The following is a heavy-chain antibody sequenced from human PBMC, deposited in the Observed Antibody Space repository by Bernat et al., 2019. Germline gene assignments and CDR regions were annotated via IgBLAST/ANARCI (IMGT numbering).Heavy chain of an antibody. J-gene: IGHJ4*02. V-gene: IGHV3-15*07. D-gene: IGHD3-9*01. CDR2: MKSYSSGGTT. Sequence: EVHLVESGGGLVKPGEALRLSCAVSGLTFSDAWLNWVRQAPGKGPEWVGLMKSYSSGGTTEYADPVKGRVTISRDDSKNLVYLLLNNLKTEDTALYYCTTDGKLTGGDFWGQGTLVTVSS. CDR3: TTDGKLTGGDF. CDR1: GLTFSDAW.